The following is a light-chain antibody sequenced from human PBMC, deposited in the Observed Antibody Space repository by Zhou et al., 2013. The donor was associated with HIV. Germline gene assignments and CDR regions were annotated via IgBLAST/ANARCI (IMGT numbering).Light chain of an antibody. J-gene: IGKJ1*01. Sequence: DIQMTQSPSTLSASIGDRVAVTCRASQNVSSWLAWYQQSPGKAPKLLLYKASTLESGVPSRFSGSGSGTDFSLTISGLQPNDSASFHCQQYHSTPWTFGQGTTLEIK. CDR3: QQYHSTPWT. CDR2: KAS. V-gene: IGKV1-5*03. CDR1: QNVSSW.